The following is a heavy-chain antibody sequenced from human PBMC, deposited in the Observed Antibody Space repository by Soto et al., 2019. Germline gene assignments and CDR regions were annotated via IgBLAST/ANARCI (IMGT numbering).Heavy chain of an antibody. CDR2: ISSIGSTI. V-gene: IGHV3-11*01. CDR3: ARWGVGPYYYYGMDV. J-gene: IGHJ6*02. CDR1: GFTFSDYY. D-gene: IGHD3-16*01. Sequence: PGGSLRLSCAASGFTFSDYYMSWIRQAPGKGLEWVSYISSIGSTIYYADSVKGRFTISRDNAKNSLFLQMNSLRAEDTAVYYCARWGVGPYYYYGMDVWGQGTTVTVSS.